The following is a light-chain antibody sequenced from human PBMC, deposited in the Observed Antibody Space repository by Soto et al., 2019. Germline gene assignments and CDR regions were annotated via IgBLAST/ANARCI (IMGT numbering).Light chain of an antibody. Sequence: DIPMTQSPSSRSASVGDRVTITCRASQSITTSLNWYQQKAGKAPKLLIYAASSLQSGVPSRFSGSGSGTDFTLNISSLQPEDSATYYCQQSYSTPYTFGQGPKLEIK. J-gene: IGKJ2*01. CDR2: AAS. CDR1: QSITTS. V-gene: IGKV1-39*01. CDR3: QQSYSTPYT.